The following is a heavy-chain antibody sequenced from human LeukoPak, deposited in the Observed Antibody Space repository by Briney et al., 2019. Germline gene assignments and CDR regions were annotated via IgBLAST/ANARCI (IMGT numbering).Heavy chain of an antibody. CDR1: GDSISSNSAA. CDR3: ARDHYYFDY. J-gene: IGHJ4*02. Sequence: SQTLSLTCAISGDSISSNSAAWTWLRQSPSRGLEWLGRTFYRSKWYNDYAVSVKSRITISPDTSKNQFSLQLNSVTPEDTAVYYCARDHYYFDYWGQGTLVTVSS. CDR2: TFYRSKWYN. V-gene: IGHV6-1*01.